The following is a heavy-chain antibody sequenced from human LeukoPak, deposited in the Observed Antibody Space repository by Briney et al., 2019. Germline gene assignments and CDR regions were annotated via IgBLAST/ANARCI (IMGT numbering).Heavy chain of an antibody. CDR2: ISSSGSTI. J-gene: IGHJ6*03. D-gene: IGHD6-13*01. CDR3: ASGDSAGYYYMDV. CDR1: GFTFSDYY. Sequence: GGSLRLSCAASGFTFSDYYMSWIRQAPGKGLEWVSYISSSGSTIYYADSVKGRFTISRDNAKNSLYLQMNSLRAEDTAVYYCASGDSAGYYYMDVWGKGTTVTVSS. V-gene: IGHV3-11*01.